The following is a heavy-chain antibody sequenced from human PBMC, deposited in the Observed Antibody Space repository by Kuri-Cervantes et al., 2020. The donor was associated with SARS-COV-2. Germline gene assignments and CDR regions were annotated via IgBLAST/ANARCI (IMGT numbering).Heavy chain of an antibody. J-gene: IGHJ3*02. D-gene: IGHD3-22*01. CDR3: ARDGWHYDSSGYVHDAFDI. Sequence: LSLTCAASGFIFIDYYMTWIRQAPGKGLEWVSNIGPSGTTKYYADSVKGRFTISRDNAKNSLYLQMSSLRAEDTAVYYCARDGWHYDSSGYVHDAFDIWGQGTMVTVSS. CDR2: IGPSGTTK. CDR1: GFIFIDYY. V-gene: IGHV3-11*04.